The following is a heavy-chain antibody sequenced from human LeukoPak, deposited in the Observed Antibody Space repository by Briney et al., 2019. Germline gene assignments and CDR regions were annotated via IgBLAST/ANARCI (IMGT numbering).Heavy chain of an antibody. V-gene: IGHV4-38-2*01. D-gene: IGHD2/OR15-2a*01. J-gene: IGHJ5*02. CDR2: IYHSGST. CDR1: GYSISSGYY. Sequence: PSETLSLTCAVSGYSISSGYYWGWIRQPPRKGLGWIGSIYHSGSTYYNPSLKSRVTISVDTSKNQFSLKLSSVTAADTAVYYCARLLSGGWYEPWGQGTLVTVSS. CDR3: ARLLSGGWYEP.